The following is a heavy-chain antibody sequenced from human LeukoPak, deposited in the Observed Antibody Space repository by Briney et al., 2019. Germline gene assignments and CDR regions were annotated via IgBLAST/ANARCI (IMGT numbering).Heavy chain of an antibody. V-gene: IGHV3-7*01. Sequence: GGSLRLSCAASGFTFSNYWMSWVRQAPGKGLEWVANIKQDGSEKYYVDSVKGRFTISRDNAKNSLYLQMNSLRAEDTAVYYCARDAYDYVWGSYHDYWGQGTLVTVSS. CDR2: IKQDGSEK. CDR3: ARDAYDYVWGSYHDY. D-gene: IGHD3-16*02. J-gene: IGHJ4*02. CDR1: GFTFSNYW.